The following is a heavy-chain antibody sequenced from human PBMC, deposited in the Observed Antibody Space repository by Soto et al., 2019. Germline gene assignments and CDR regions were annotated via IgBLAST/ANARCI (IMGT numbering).Heavy chain of an antibody. V-gene: IGHV1-3*01. D-gene: IGHD2-15*01. Sequence: ASVKVSCKASGYTFTRYTMNWVRQAPGQRLEWMGWINPDNGNIKSSQKFQDRVIITRDTSASTAYMDLSSLRSEDTAVYYCARGIATGQLDPWGQGTLVTVSS. CDR3: ARGIATGQLDP. CDR2: INPDNGNI. CDR1: GYTFTRYT. J-gene: IGHJ5*02.